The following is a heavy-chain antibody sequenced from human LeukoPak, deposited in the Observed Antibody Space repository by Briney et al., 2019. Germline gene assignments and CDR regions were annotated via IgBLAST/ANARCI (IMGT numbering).Heavy chain of an antibody. CDR3: ARTDTAMVTDSGNYFDY. V-gene: IGHV4-34*01. CDR1: GGSFSGYY. D-gene: IGHD5-18*01. Sequence: PSETLSLTCAVYGGSFSGYYWSWIRQPPGKGLEWIGEINHSGSTNYNPSLKSRVTISVDTSKNQFSLKLSSVTAADTAVYYCARTDTAMVTDSGNYFDYWGQGTLVTVSS. CDR2: INHSGST. J-gene: IGHJ4*02.